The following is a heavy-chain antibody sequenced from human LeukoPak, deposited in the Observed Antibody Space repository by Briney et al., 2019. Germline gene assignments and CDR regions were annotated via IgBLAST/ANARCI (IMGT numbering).Heavy chain of an antibody. Sequence: SETLSLTCTVSGGSTSSYYWSWIRQPPGKGLEWIGYIYTSGSTNYNPSLKSRVTISVDTSKNQFSLKLSSVTAADTAVYYCASYDFRGGFDYWGQGTLVTVSS. V-gene: IGHV4-4*09. D-gene: IGHD3-3*01. J-gene: IGHJ4*02. CDR3: ASYDFRGGFDY. CDR2: IYTSGST. CDR1: GGSTSSYY.